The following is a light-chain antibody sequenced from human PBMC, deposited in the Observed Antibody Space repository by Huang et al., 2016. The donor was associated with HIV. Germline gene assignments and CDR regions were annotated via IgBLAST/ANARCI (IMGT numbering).Light chain of an antibody. V-gene: IGKV2-28*01. CDR3: MQALQTPRT. Sequence: DIVMTQSPLSLPVTPGESASISCRSSQSLLHSNGYIYLDWYLQKPGQSPQLLIYLGSTRASGVPDRFSGSGSGTDFTLKISRVEAEDVGVYYCMQALQTPRTFGPGTKVDIK. CDR1: QSLLHSNGYIY. CDR2: LGS. J-gene: IGKJ3*01.